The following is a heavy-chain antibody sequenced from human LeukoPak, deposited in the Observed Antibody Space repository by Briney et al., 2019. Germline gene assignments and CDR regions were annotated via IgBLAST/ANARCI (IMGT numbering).Heavy chain of an antibody. CDR2: IYHTGAT. D-gene: IGHD3-9*01. V-gene: IGHV4-38-2*02. CDR3: ARDLGLTISDNWFDP. CDR1: GYSISSGYF. J-gene: IGHJ5*02. Sequence: PSETLSPTCAVSGYSISSGYFWVWIRQPPGKGLEWIGSIYHTGATYYNPSLRSPVTISVDTSKNQFSLELNSVTAADTAVYYCARDLGLTISDNWFDPWGQGTLVTASS.